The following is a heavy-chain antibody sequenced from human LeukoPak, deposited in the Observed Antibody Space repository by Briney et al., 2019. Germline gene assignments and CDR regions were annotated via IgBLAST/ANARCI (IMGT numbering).Heavy chain of an antibody. J-gene: IGHJ6*03. CDR1: GFTFSSYW. Sequence: PGGSLRLSCAAAGFTFSSYWMHWVRQAPGKGLVWVSRINSDGSSTSYADSVKGRFTISRDNAKNTLYLQMNSLRAEDTAVYYCARARGYYYYMGVWGKGTTVTVSS. CDR2: INSDGSST. CDR3: ARARGYYYYMGV. V-gene: IGHV3-74*01.